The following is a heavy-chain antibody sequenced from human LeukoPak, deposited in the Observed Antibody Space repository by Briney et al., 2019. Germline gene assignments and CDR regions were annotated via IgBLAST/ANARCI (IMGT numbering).Heavy chain of an antibody. J-gene: IGHJ4*02. CDR1: GFTFSSYS. CDR2: ISSSSSTI. V-gene: IGHV3-48*04. Sequence: GGSLRLSCAASGFTFSSYSMNWVRKAPGKGLEWVSYISSSSSTIYYADSVKGRFTISRDNAKNSLYLQMNSLRAEDTAVYYCARDLRVNIGSYPSWGVDYWGQGTLVTVSS. D-gene: IGHD1-26*01. CDR3: ARDLRVNIGSYPSWGVDY.